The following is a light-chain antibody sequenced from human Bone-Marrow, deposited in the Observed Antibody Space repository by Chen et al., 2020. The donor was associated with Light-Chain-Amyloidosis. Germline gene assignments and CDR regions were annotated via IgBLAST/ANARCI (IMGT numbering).Light chain of an antibody. CDR3: QQSSKIPLT. Sequence: DIQMAQSPSSLSASVADRVTIACRASQTIISSLNWYQQKAGKAPKLLIYAASSLQSGVPSRGGGSGCGTEFTLTISTLQPEDVATYYCQQSSKIPLTFGGGTKVEIK. CDR2: AAS. CDR1: QTIISS. J-gene: IGKJ4*01. V-gene: IGKV1-39*01.